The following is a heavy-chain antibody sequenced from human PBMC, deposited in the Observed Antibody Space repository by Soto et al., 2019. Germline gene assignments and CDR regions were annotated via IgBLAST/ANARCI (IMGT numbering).Heavy chain of an antibody. CDR2: FHESGST. J-gene: IGHJ4*02. D-gene: IGHD1-20*01. CDR1: GDAISNFY. V-gene: IGHV4-59*01. Sequence: PSETLSLTCTVSGDAISNFYWSWIRQTPGRGLEWIGYFHESGSTDYNPSLKGRVSIALHTSKSQFSLSLRSATAADTATYYCARGTRALITSFFAYWGQGIPVTVSS. CDR3: ARGTRALITSFFAY.